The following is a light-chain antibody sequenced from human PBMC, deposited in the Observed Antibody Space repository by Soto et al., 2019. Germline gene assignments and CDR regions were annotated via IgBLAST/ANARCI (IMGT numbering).Light chain of an antibody. J-gene: IGLJ3*02. CDR2: EGI. Sequence: QSALTQPASVSGSPGQSITISCTGTSSTVGGFNVVSWYQQHPGKAPKVIIYEGIKRPSGVSNRFSGSNSGSTASLTISGLQAEDESDYYCSSYTSSSTWVFGGGTKLTVL. CDR1: SSTVGGFNV. CDR3: SSYTSSSTWV. V-gene: IGLV2-14*02.